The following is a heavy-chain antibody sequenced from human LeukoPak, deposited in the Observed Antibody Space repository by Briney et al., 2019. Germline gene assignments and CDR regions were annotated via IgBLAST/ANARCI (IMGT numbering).Heavy chain of an antibody. V-gene: IGHV3-21*01. D-gene: IGHD3-16*02. Sequence: GGPLSLSWAASGFTFSSFSMNWVRQAPGKGLEWFSSISSSSSYIYYADSVKGRFTISRDNAKNSLYLQMNSLRAEDTAVYYCARDSLYDYVWGSYRHNSDYWGQGTLVTVSS. CDR1: GFTFSSFS. CDR2: ISSSSSYI. J-gene: IGHJ4*02. CDR3: ARDSLYDYVWGSYRHNSDY.